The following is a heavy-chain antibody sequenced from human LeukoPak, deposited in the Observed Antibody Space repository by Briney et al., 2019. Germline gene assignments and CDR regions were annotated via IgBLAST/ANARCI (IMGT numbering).Heavy chain of an antibody. Sequence: PSETLSLTCTVSGGSISSSSYYRGWIRQPPGKGLEWIGSIYYSGSTYYNPSLKSRVTISVDTSKNQFSLKLSSVTAAGTAVYYCARDRPFSGSYLWRPAFDIWGQGTMVTVSS. V-gene: IGHV4-39*07. CDR2: IYYSGST. D-gene: IGHD1-26*01. J-gene: IGHJ3*02. CDR3: ARDRPFSGSYLWRPAFDI. CDR1: GGSISSSSYY.